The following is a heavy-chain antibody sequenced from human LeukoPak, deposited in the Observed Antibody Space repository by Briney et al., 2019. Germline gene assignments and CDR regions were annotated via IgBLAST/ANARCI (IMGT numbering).Heavy chain of an antibody. CDR3: ARRLTDSSGFYPYYYYGMDV. D-gene: IGHD3-22*01. J-gene: IGHJ6*02. Sequence: ASVKVSCKASGYTFTGYYMHWVRQAPGQGLEWMGWISAYNGNTNYAQNLQGRVTMTIDTSTNTAYMELRSLRSDDTAVYYCARRLTDSSGFYPYYYYGMDVWGQGTTVTVSS. V-gene: IGHV1-18*04. CDR2: ISAYNGNT. CDR1: GYTFTGYY.